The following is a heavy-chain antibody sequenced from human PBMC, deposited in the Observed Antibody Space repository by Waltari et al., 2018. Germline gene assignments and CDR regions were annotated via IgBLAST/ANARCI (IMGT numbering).Heavy chain of an antibody. Sequence: QVQLVQSGAEVKKPGSSVKVSCKASGGTFRRYPISWVRQAPGQGLEWMGRIIPIFGTANYAQKFQGRVTITADKSTSTAYMELSSLRSEDTAVYYCARGKRIQLWPRAFDIWGQGTMVTVSS. CDR2: IIPIFGTA. CDR3: ARGKRIQLWPRAFDI. J-gene: IGHJ3*02. CDR1: GGTFRRYP. V-gene: IGHV1-69*13. D-gene: IGHD5-18*01.